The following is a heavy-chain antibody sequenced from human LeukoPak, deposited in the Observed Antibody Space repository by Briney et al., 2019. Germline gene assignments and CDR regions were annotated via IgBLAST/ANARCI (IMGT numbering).Heavy chain of an antibody. CDR1: GFTFSSYE. V-gene: IGHV3-48*03. D-gene: IGHD1-7*01. CDR2: ISSSGSTI. CDR3: ARVNWNYVFDY. J-gene: IGHJ4*02. Sequence: GGSLRLSCAASGFTFSSYEMNWVRQAPGKGLEWVSYISSSGSTIYYADSVKGRSTISRDNAKNSLYLQMNSLRAEDTAVYYCARVNWNYVFDYWGQGTLVTVSS.